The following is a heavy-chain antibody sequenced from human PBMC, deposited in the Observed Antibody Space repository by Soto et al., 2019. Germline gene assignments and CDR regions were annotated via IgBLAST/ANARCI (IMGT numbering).Heavy chain of an antibody. Sequence: SETLSLTCTVSGGSISSSSYYWGWIRQPPGKGLEWIGSIYYSGSTYYNPSLKSRVTISVDTSKNQFSLKLSSVTAADTAVYYCARPIAVAGRYYYYGMDVWGQGTTVTVSS. CDR2: IYYSGST. CDR1: GGSISSSSYY. CDR3: ARPIAVAGRYYYYGMDV. J-gene: IGHJ6*02. D-gene: IGHD6-19*01. V-gene: IGHV4-39*01.